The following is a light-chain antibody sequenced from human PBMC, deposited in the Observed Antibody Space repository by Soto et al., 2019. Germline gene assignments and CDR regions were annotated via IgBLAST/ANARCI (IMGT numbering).Light chain of an antibody. CDR2: KDS. CDR1: ALPKQY. Sequence: SYELTQPPSVSVSPGQTARITCSGAALPKQYAYWYQQKPGQAPVLVIYKDSERTSGIPERFSGSSSGTTVTLTISGVQAEDEADYYCQSADSSGTVVFGGGTKLTVL. V-gene: IGLV3-25*03. CDR3: QSADSSGTVV. J-gene: IGLJ2*01.